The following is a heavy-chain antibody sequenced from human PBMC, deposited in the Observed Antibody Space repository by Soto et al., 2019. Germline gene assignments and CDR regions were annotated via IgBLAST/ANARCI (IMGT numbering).Heavy chain of an antibody. CDR3: TKEQYSSWSGLFDY. Sequence: GGSLRLSCAGSGCPFTSFSMNCVRQAPGKGLEWVSAISVSGGSTYYADSVKGRFTISRDNSKNTLYLQMNSLRAEDTAVYYCTKEQYSSWSGLFDYWGQGTLVTVSS. J-gene: IGHJ4*02. D-gene: IGHD6-6*01. CDR2: ISVSGGST. V-gene: IGHV3-23*01. CDR1: GCPFTSFS.